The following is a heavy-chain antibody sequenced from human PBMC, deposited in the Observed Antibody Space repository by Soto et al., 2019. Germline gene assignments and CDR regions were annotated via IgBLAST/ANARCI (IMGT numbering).Heavy chain of an antibody. J-gene: IGHJ4*02. CDR3: ARFWSSGHLDLDY. Sequence: GESRKSSCKGSGYSFTSYWISWVRQMPGKGLEWMGRIDPSDSYTNYSPSFQGHVTISADKSISTAYLQWSSLKASDTAMYYCARFWSSGHLDLDYWGQGTLVNRL. V-gene: IGHV5-10-1*01. D-gene: IGHD6-19*01. CDR2: IDPSDSYT. CDR1: GYSFTSYW.